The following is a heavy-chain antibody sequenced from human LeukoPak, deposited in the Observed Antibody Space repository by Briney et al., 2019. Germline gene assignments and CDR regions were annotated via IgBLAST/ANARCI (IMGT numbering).Heavy chain of an antibody. CDR2: ISYDGSNK. Sequence: GGSLRLSCAASGFTFSSYGMHWVRQAPGKGLEWVAVISYDGSNKYYADSVKGRFTISRDNPKNTLYLQMNSLRAEDTAVYYCARDEALVRGVIITSLGGMDVWGQGTTVTVSS. J-gene: IGHJ6*02. V-gene: IGHV3-30*03. D-gene: IGHD3-10*01. CDR1: GFTFSSYG. CDR3: ARDEALVRGVIITSLGGMDV.